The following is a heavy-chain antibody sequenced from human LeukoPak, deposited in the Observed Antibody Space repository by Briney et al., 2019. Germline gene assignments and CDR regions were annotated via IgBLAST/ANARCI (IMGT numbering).Heavy chain of an antibody. D-gene: IGHD2-15*01. V-gene: IGHV1-24*01. J-gene: IGHJ4*02. CDR1: GYTLTELS. CDR3: ATADCSGGSCYSYYFDY. CDR2: FDPEDGET. Sequence: GASVKVSCKVSGYTLTELSMHWVRQAPGKGLEWMGGFDPEDGETIYAQKFQGRVTKTEDTSTDTAYMELSSLRSEDTAVYYCATADCSGGSCYSYYFDYWGQGTLVTVSS.